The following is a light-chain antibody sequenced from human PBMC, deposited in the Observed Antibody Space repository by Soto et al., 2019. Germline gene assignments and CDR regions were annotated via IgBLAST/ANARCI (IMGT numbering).Light chain of an antibody. CDR2: DAS. V-gene: IGKV1-33*01. CDR1: QDISNY. J-gene: IGKJ4*01. Sequence: DIQMTQSPSSLSASVGDRVTITCQASQDISNYLNWYQQKPGKAPKLLIYDASNLETGVPSRFSGSGTGTNFTFPISSLQPEDIGTYYCQQYDNLPPPTFGGGTKVEIK. CDR3: QQYDNLPPPT.